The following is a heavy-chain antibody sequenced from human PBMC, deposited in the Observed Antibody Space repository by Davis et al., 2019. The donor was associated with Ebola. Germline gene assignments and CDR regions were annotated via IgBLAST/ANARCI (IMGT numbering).Heavy chain of an antibody. CDR1: GFTFSSYG. V-gene: IGHV3-30*02. Sequence: PGGSLRLSCAASGFTFSSYGMHWVRQTPGKGLEWVAFIRYDGSNNYYADSVKGRFTISRDNSKNTLYLQMNSLRAEDTAVYYCAKPGYCSSTSCLRGGVDYWGQGTLVTVSS. D-gene: IGHD2-2*03. CDR3: AKPGYCSSTSCLRGGVDY. CDR2: IRYDGSNN. J-gene: IGHJ4*02.